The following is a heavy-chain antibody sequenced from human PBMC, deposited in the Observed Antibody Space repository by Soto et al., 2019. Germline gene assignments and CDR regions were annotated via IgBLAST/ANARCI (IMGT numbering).Heavy chain of an antibody. V-gene: IGHV4-59*11. CDR1: GGSISNHY. CDR2: IYYNGNT. Sequence: QVQLQESGPGLVKPSETLSLTCSVSGGSISNHYWSWIRQPPGKELEWIGYIYYNGNTNYNPSLKRRVTMSVDTSRNQISLKLTTVTAADTAVYYCTRANWYSEYWGQGTLVTVSS. D-gene: IGHD7-27*01. J-gene: IGHJ4*02. CDR3: TRANWYSEY.